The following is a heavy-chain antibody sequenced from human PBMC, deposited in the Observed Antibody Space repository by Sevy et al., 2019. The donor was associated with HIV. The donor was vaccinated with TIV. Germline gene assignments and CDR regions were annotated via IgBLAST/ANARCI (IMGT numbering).Heavy chain of an antibody. V-gene: IGHV3-11*04. CDR2: ISFNGSHV. D-gene: IGHD2-2*01. J-gene: IGHJ6*04. Sequence: GGSLRLSCAASGFSFSDYYMSWVRLSPGKGLEWVSYISFNGSHVYYIEAVKGRFTISRDNGRNSLYLQMNNLRVDDSSVYFCAREGPVGGMDVWGKGTTLTVSS. CDR3: AREGPVGGMDV. CDR1: GFSFSDYY.